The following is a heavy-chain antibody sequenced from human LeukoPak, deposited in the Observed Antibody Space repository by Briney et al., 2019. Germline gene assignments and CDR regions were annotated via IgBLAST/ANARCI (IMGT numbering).Heavy chain of an antibody. D-gene: IGHD1-14*01. J-gene: IGHJ5*02. CDR3: ARDEETEKNNWFDP. CDR2: IYHSGST. CDR1: GYSISSGYY. Sequence: SETLSLTCAVSGYSISSGYYWGWIRQPPGKGLEWIGSIYHSGSTYYNPSLTSRVTISVDTSKNQSSMKLSSVTAAATAVYYCARDEETEKNNWFDPWGQGTLVTVSS. V-gene: IGHV4-38-2*02.